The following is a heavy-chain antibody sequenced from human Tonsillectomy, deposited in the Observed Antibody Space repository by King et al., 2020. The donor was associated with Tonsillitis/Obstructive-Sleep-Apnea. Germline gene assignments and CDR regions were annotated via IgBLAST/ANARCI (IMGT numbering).Heavy chain of an antibody. Sequence: HVQLPQSGPGLVKPSQTLSLTCAISGDSVSSNSAAWHWIRQSPSRGLEWLGRTYYRSEWYNDYAESVKSRITINPDTSKNQFSLQLTSVTPEDTAVYYCARDPNTAAYFDAFDIWGQGTMVTVSS. CDR1: GDSVSSNSAA. CDR2: TYYRSEWYN. D-gene: IGHD2/OR15-2a*01. V-gene: IGHV6-1*01. CDR3: ARDPNTAAYFDAFDI. J-gene: IGHJ3*02.